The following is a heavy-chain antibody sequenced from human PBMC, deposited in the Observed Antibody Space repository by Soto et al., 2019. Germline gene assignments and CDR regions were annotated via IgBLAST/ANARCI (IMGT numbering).Heavy chain of an antibody. CDR1: GFTFSSYG. V-gene: IGHV3-30*18. CDR3: AKQRAVAGIALFDY. CDR2: ISYDGSNK. J-gene: IGHJ4*02. Sequence: PGGSLRLSCAASGFTFSSYGMHWVRQAPGKGLEWVAVISYDGSNKYYADSVKGRFTISRDNSKNTLYLQMNSLRAEDTAVYYCAKQRAVAGIALFDYWGQGTLVTVSS. D-gene: IGHD6-19*01.